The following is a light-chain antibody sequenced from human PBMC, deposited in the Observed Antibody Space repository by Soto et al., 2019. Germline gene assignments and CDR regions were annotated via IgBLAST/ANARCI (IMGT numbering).Light chain of an antibody. CDR2: DTS. V-gene: IGLV7-46*01. CDR3: LVSYSGEGI. CDR1: TGPVTSSNY. Sequence: QAVVTQEPSLTVSPGGTVTLTCGSSTGPVTSSNYPYWFQQKPGQAPRTLIYDTSNKHSWTPARFSGSLLGGKAALTLSGAQPEDEADYYCLVSYSGEGIFGGGTKLTVL. J-gene: IGLJ2*01.